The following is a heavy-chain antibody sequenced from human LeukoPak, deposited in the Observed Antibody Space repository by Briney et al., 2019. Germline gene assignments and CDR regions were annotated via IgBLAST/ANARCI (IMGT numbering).Heavy chain of an antibody. CDR3: ARDYYGSGSYLPF. J-gene: IGHJ4*02. D-gene: IGHD3-10*01. Sequence: GASVKVSCKASGGTFSSYAISWVRQAPGQGLEWMGRIIPIFGTANYAQKFQGRVTITTDESTSTAYMELSSLRSEDTAVYYCARDYYGSGSYLPFWGQGTLVTVSP. V-gene: IGHV1-69*05. CDR1: GGTFSSYA. CDR2: IIPIFGTA.